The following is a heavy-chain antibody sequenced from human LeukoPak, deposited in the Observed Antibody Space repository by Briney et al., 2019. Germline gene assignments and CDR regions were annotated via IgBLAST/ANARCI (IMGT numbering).Heavy chain of an antibody. Sequence: GGSLRLSCAASGFTFSSYAMNWVRQTPGKGPEWVANIKQDGSKKSYVDSVKGRFTISRGNAKNSLYLQMNSLRAEDTAIYYCTRVGYIDEGIDYWGQGTLVTVSS. J-gene: IGHJ4*02. CDR2: IKQDGSKK. D-gene: IGHD5-24*01. V-gene: IGHV3-7*04. CDR1: GFTFSSYA. CDR3: TRVGYIDEGIDY.